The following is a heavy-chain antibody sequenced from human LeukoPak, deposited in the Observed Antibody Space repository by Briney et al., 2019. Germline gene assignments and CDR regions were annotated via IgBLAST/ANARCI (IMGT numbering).Heavy chain of an antibody. CDR2: ISGSGGST. CDR3: AKVVGATDHYFDY. CDR1: GITFSNYA. Sequence: GGSLRLSCAASGITFSNYAMSWVRQAPGKGLEWVSAISGSGGSTYYADSVKGRFTISRDNSKNTLFLQMNSLRAEDTAVYYCAKVVGATDHYFDYWGQGTLVTVSS. V-gene: IGHV3-23*01. D-gene: IGHD1-26*01. J-gene: IGHJ4*02.